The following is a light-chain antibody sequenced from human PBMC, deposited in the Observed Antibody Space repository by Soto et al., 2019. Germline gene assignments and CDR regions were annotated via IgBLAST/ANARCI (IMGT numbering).Light chain of an antibody. CDR3: QRSYDSVYS. V-gene: IGKV1-39*01. Sequence: DIQMTQSPSSLSASVGDRVTITCRASQRISNNLNWYQQKPGKAPELLIYATSNLQSGVPSRFSGSGSGTDFTLTISSLQPEDFATYFCQRSYDSVYSFGQGTKLEI. CDR2: ATS. J-gene: IGKJ2*03. CDR1: QRISNN.